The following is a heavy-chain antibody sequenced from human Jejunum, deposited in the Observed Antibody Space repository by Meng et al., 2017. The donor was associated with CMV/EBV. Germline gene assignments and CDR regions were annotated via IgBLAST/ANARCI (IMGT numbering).Heavy chain of an antibody. J-gene: IGHJ6*02. CDR2: INGDGSAT. V-gene: IGHV3-74*01. CDR3: ARGMIAAYNYATDV. Sequence: GFTFSGHWMHWVRQVPGKGLVWVSRINGDGSATNSADSVKGRFTISRDNAKNTLYLQMNSLRAEDTAVYYCARGMIAAYNYATDVWGQGTTVTVSS. CDR1: GFTFSGHW. D-gene: IGHD2-21*01.